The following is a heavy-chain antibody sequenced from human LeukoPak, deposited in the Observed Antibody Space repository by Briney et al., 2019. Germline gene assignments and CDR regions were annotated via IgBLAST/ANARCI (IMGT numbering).Heavy chain of an antibody. J-gene: IGHJ3*02. CDR1: GFTFSSYG. CDR2: IRYDGSNK. Sequence: GGSLRLSCAASGFTFSSYGMHWVRQAPGKGLECVAFIRYDGSNKYYADSVKGRFTISRDNSKNTLYLQMNSLRAEDTAVYYCARDVRIAAAGISDAFDIWGQGTMVTVSS. CDR3: ARDVRIAAAGISDAFDI. V-gene: IGHV3-30*02. D-gene: IGHD6-13*01.